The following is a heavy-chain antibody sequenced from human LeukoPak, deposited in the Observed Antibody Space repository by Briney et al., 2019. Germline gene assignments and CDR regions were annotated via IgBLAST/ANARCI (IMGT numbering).Heavy chain of an antibody. Sequence: SETLSLTCTVSGGSISSGGYYWSWIRQHPGTGLEWIGYIYYSGSTYYNPSLKSRVTISVDTSKNQFSLKLSSVTAADTAVYYCARGPYYDFWSGYYKPYYYYGMDVWGQGTTVTVSS. J-gene: IGHJ6*02. CDR3: ARGPYYDFWSGYYKPYYYYGMDV. CDR1: GGSISSGGYY. CDR2: IYYSGST. D-gene: IGHD3-3*01. V-gene: IGHV4-31*03.